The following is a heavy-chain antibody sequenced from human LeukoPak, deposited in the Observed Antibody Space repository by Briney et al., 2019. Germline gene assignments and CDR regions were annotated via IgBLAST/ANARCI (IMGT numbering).Heavy chain of an antibody. J-gene: IGHJ3*02. Sequence: TGGSLRLSCTASGFTVSSYAMSWVRQAPGKGLEWVSAISGSGGSTYYADSVKGRFTISRDNSKNTLYLQMNSLSAEDTAVYYCAKALVVAAMDAFDIWGQGTMVTVSS. CDR1: GFTVSSYA. V-gene: IGHV3-23*01. D-gene: IGHD2-15*01. CDR2: ISGSGGST. CDR3: AKALVVAAMDAFDI.